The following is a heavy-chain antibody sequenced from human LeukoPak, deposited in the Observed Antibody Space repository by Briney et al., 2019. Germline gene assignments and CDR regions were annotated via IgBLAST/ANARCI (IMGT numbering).Heavy chain of an antibody. CDR2: IYYSGST. J-gene: IGHJ4*02. V-gene: IGHV4-59*01. CDR1: RGSISSYY. CDR3: SRGSLGGDYFSY. Sequence: LETLSLTRIFSRGSISSYYWSWIRQPPGRGLEWVGHIYYSGSTNYNPSLLSRVTIPVDTSKNQFSLKLSSVPAADTAVYYCSRGSLGGDYFSYWGQGTLVTVSS. D-gene: IGHD3-16*01.